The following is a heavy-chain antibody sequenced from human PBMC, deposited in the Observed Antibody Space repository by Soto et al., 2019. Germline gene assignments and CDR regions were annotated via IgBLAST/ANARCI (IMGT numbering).Heavy chain of an antibody. V-gene: IGHV1-2*02. CDR2: INPNSGGT. Sequence: ASVKVSCKASGYTFTTYGISWVRQAPGQGLEWMGWINPNSGGTNYAQKFQGRVTMTRDTSISTAYMELSRLRSDDMAVYYCARVRYCTNGVCLSPFDYWGQGTLVTVSS. J-gene: IGHJ4*02. CDR3: ARVRYCTNGVCLSPFDY. CDR1: GYTFTTYG. D-gene: IGHD2-8*01.